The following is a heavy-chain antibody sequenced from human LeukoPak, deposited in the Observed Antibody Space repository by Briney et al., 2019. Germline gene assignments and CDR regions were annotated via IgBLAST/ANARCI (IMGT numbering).Heavy chain of an antibody. CDR1: GGSISSYY. CDR2: IYYSGGT. V-gene: IGHV4-59*01. J-gene: IGHJ4*02. D-gene: IGHD3-10*01. CDR3: ARARITMVRGVHIEGYVDY. Sequence: PSETLSLTCTVSGGSISSYYWSWVRQPPGKGLEWIGYIYYSGGTNYNPSLKSRVTISVDTSKNQFSLKLSSVTAADTAVYYCARARITMVRGVHIEGYVDYWGQGTLVTVSS.